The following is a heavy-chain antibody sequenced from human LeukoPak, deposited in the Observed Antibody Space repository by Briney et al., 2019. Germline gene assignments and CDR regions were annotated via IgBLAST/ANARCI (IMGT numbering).Heavy chain of an antibody. CDR2: IYYTGGT. J-gene: IGHJ4*02. CDR1: GGSIGSNY. Sequence: NPSETLSLTCTVSGGSIGSNYWTWIRQPPGRGLEYIGYIYYTGGTNCNPSLKSRVTISVDTSKNQFSLKLTSVTAADTAVYFCAKYGNSGWVIDNWGQGTLVTVSS. V-gene: IGHV4-59*08. D-gene: IGHD6-19*01. CDR3: AKYGNSGWVIDN.